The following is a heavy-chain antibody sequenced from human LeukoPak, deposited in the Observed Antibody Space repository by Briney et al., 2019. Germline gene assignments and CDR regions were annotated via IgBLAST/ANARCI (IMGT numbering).Heavy chain of an antibody. CDR3: ARVDTAMNNNYYYGMDV. J-gene: IGHJ6*02. D-gene: IGHD5-18*01. CDR2: INPSGGST. Sequence: ASVKVSCKASGYTFTSYYMHWVRQAPGQGLEWMGIINPSGGSTSYAQKFQGRVTMTRDTSTSTVYMELSSLRSEDTAVYYCARVDTAMNNNYYYGMDVWGQGTTVTVSS. CDR1: GYTFTSYY. V-gene: IGHV1-46*01.